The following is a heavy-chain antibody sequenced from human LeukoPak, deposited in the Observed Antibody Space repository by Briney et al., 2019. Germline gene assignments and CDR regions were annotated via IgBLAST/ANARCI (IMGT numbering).Heavy chain of an antibody. CDR2: IYYSGST. CDR1: GGSISSHY. D-gene: IGHD6-19*01. CDR3: ARGPPGIAVATLGFDP. Sequence: TSETLSLTCTVSGGSISSHYWSWIRQPPGKGLEWIGYIYYSGSTNYNPSLKSRVTISVDTSKNQFSLKLSSVTAADTAVYYCARGPPGIAVATLGFDPWGQGTLVTVSS. V-gene: IGHV4-59*08. J-gene: IGHJ5*02.